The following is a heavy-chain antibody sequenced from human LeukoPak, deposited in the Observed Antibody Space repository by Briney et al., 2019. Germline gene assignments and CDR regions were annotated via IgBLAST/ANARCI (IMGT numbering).Heavy chain of an antibody. CDR1: GFTFSDHW. Sequence: GGSLRLSCAASGFTFSDHWMSWVRQAPGKGLEWVANINEDGSDKYYVDSVEGRFTISRDNVKNSLYLQMNSLKAEDTAVYYCARGNVAVSRDYWGQGTLVTVSS. D-gene: IGHD2-15*01. CDR2: INEDGSDK. CDR3: ARGNVAVSRDY. J-gene: IGHJ4*02. V-gene: IGHV3-7*01.